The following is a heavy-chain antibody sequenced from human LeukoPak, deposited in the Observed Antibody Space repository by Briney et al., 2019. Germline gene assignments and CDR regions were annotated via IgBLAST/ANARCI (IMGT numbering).Heavy chain of an antibody. V-gene: IGHV3-66*01. CDR3: ARVGYTSSWGEWFYFDY. CDR1: GFTVSNNY. J-gene: IGHJ4*02. Sequence: GGSLRLSCATSGFTVSNNYMSWVRQAPGKGLEWVSVIDSGGSTYYADSVKGRFTISRDISKNTLYLQMNSLTADDTAVYYCARVGYTSSWGEWFYFDYWGQGTLVAVSS. D-gene: IGHD6-13*01. CDR2: IDSGGST.